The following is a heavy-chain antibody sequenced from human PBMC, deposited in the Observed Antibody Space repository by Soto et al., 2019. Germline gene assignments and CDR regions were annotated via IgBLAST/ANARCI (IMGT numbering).Heavy chain of an antibody. CDR2: ISGSGGST. D-gene: IGHD3-10*02. V-gene: IGHV3-23*01. Sequence: GGSLRLSCAASGFTFSSYAMSWVRQAPGKGLEWVSAISGSGGSTYYADSVKGRFTISRDNSKNTLYLQMNSLRAEDTALYYCAKLCELHLETDAFDIWGQGTMVTVSS. J-gene: IGHJ3*02. CDR1: GFTFSSYA. CDR3: AKLCELHLETDAFDI.